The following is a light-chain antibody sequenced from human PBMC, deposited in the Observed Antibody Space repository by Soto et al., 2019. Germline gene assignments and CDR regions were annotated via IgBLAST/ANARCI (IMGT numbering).Light chain of an antibody. V-gene: IGLV1-51*01. CDR2: DDN. CDR1: SSNIGGNS. Sequence: QSVLTQPPSVSAAPGQKVTISCSGSSSNIGGNSVSWYQQLPGTAPKLLIYDDNKRPSGIPDRFSGSKSGTSATLGITGFQTPEDPDYYCGSWDSSLSAYVFGTGTKVTVL. J-gene: IGLJ1*01. CDR3: GSWDSSLSAYV.